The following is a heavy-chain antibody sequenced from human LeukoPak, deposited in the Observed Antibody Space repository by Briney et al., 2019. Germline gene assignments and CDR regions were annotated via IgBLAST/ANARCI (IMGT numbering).Heavy chain of an antibody. CDR1: GGTFSGYY. Sequence: SETLCLTCAVYGGTFSGYYWSWIRQPPGKGPEWIGEINHSGSTNDNPALKSRVTISVDTSKNKFSLKLSSLTAADTAVYYCARGRRSPLDPWGQGTLVTVSS. CDR2: INHSGST. J-gene: IGHJ5*02. D-gene: IGHD6-6*01. CDR3: ARGRRSPLDP. V-gene: IGHV4-34*01.